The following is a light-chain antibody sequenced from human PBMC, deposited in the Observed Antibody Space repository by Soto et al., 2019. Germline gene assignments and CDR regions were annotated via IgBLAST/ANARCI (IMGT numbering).Light chain of an antibody. Sequence: EIVLTQSPGTLSLSPGERATLSCRASQSVSSSYLAWYQQKSGQAPRLLIYGASSRATGIPDRFSGSGSGTDFTLIISRLEPEDFAVYYCQQYGSLTSTFGQGTKVDIK. CDR1: QSVSSSY. V-gene: IGKV3-20*01. J-gene: IGKJ1*01. CDR3: QQYGSLTST. CDR2: GAS.